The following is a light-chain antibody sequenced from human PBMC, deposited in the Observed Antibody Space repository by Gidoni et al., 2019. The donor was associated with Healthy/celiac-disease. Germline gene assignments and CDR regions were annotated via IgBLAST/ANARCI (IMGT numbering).Light chain of an antibody. V-gene: IGKV3-11*01. CDR2: DAS. Sequence: EIVLTQSPATLSLSPGERDTLSCRASQSSSSYLAWYQQKPGQAPRLLIYDASNRATGIPARFSGSGSGTDFTLTISSLEPEDFAVYYCQQRSNWQDTFGQGTKLEIK. CDR1: QSSSSY. CDR3: QQRSNWQDT. J-gene: IGKJ2*01.